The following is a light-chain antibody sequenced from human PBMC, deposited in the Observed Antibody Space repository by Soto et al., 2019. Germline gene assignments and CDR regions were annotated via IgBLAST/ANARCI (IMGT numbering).Light chain of an antibody. J-gene: IGKJ2*01. V-gene: IGKV3-20*01. Sequence: EIVLTQSPCTLSLSPGDRVTLSCRASQRLSSNYLAWYQQKPGQAPSLLIYATSSRATGIPDRFSGSGSGTDFTLTISRLEPEDFAVYYCQQYTRSRYIFGQGTKLEIK. CDR1: QRLSSNY. CDR3: QQYTRSRYI. CDR2: ATS.